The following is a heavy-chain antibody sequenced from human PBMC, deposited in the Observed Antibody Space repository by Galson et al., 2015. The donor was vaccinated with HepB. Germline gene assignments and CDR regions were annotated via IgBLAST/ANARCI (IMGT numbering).Heavy chain of an antibody. CDR2: ISYDGSNR. Sequence: SLRLSCAASGFTFSSYAMHWVRQAPGEGLEWVAVISYDGSNRYYADSVKGRFTISRDNSKNTLYLQMNSLRAEDTAVYYCARDSKFVVVPAAMSSGEGEEGDYWGQGTLVTVSS. D-gene: IGHD2-2*01. V-gene: IGHV3-30*04. CDR1: GFTFSSYA. CDR3: ARDSKFVVVPAAMSSGEGEEGDY. J-gene: IGHJ4*02.